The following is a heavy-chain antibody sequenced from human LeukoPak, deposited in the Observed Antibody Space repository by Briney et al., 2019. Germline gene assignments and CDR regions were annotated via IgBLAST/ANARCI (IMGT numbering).Heavy chain of an antibody. CDR3: AKHMGGSGWYLAAY. CDR1: GFTLDDYA. D-gene: IGHD6-13*01. J-gene: IGHJ4*02. V-gene: IGHV3-43*02. Sequence: GGSLRLSCAASGFTLDDYAMFWVRQAPGKGLEWVSLISGDGGSTYYADSVKGRFTISRDNSKNSLYLQMNSLRAEDTAFYFCAKHMGGSGWYLAAYWGQGTQVTVSS. CDR2: ISGDGGST.